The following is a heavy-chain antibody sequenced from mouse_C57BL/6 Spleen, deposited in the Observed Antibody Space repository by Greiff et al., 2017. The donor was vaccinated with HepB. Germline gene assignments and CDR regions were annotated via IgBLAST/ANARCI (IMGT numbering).Heavy chain of an antibody. CDR3: ARDNAPYAMDY. J-gene: IGHJ4*01. V-gene: IGHV5-4*01. CDR1: GFTFSSYA. Sequence: EVNVVESGGGLVKPGGSLKLSCAASGFTFSSYAMSWVRQTPEKRLEWVATISDGGSYTYYPDNVKGRFTISRDNAKNNLYLQMSHLKSEDTAMYYCARDNAPYAMDYWGQGTSVTVSS. CDR2: ISDGGSYT.